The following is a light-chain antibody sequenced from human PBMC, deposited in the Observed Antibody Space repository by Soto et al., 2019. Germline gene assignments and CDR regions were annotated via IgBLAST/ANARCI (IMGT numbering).Light chain of an antibody. CDR2: EGS. CDR1: SGDVGTYNL. Sequence: QSALTQPASVSGSPGQSITISCTGTSGDVGTYNLVSWYQHHPGKAPKLMIYEGSNRPSGVSHRFSGSQSGNTASLTISGLQAEDEADYYCSSYAGAVAFGEGTKLTVL. J-gene: IGLJ2*01. V-gene: IGLV2-23*01. CDR3: SSYAGAVA.